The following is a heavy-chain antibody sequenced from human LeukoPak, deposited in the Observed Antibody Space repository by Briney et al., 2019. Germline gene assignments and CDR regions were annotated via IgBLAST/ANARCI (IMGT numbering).Heavy chain of an antibody. D-gene: IGHD2-15*01. CDR1: GFTFSSYA. Sequence: GGSLRLSCAASGFTFSSYAMSWVRQAPGRGLEWVSSISGSGGSTYYADSVKGRFAISRDNSKNTLYLQMNSLRAEDTAVYYCAKARGEQNGGSNYWGQGTQVTVSS. V-gene: IGHV3-23*01. CDR3: AKARGEQNGGSNY. CDR2: ISGSGGST. J-gene: IGHJ4*02.